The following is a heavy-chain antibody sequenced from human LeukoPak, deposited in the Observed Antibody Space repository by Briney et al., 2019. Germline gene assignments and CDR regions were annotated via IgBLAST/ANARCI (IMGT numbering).Heavy chain of an antibody. D-gene: IGHD5-18*01. J-gene: IGHJ4*02. Sequence: PGGSLRLSCAASGFTFSSYSMNWVRQAPGKGLEWVSYISTSSSYIYYADSVKGRFTISRDNAKNSLYLQMNSLRAEDTAVYYCARAWGAMVTGFNYWGQGTLVTVSS. CDR2: ISTSSSYI. V-gene: IGHV3-21*05. CDR1: GFTFSSYS. CDR3: ARAWGAMVTGFNY.